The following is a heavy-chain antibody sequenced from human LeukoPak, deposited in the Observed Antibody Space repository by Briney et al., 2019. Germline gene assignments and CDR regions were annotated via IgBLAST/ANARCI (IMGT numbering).Heavy chain of an antibody. CDR2: ISGSGGST. CDR3: AKVDRMIRGYYFDY. Sequence: GGSLRLSCAASGFTFSSYAMSWVRQAPGKGLEWISAISGSGGSTYYADSVKGRFTISRDNSKNTLYLQMNSLRAEDTAVYYCAKVDRMIRGYYFDYWGQGTLVTVSS. CDR1: GFTFSSYA. V-gene: IGHV3-23*01. D-gene: IGHD3-16*01. J-gene: IGHJ4*02.